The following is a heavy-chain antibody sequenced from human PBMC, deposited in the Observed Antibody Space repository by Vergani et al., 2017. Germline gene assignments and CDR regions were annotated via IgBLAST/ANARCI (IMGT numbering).Heavy chain of an antibody. D-gene: IGHD3-10*01. V-gene: IGHV4-38-2*01. Sequence: QVQLQESGPGLVKPSETLSLTCAVSGYSISSGYYWGWIRQPPGKGLEWIGNIYHSGSTYYNPSLKSRVTISRDTSKNQFSLKLSPVTATDTAVYYCARYGDWSFDLWGRGTLVTVSS. J-gene: IGHJ2*01. CDR2: IYHSGST. CDR3: ARYGDWSFDL. CDR1: GYSISSGYY.